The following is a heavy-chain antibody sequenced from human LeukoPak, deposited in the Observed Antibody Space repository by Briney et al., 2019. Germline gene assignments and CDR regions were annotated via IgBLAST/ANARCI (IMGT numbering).Heavy chain of an antibody. CDR2: ISAYNGNT. J-gene: IGHJ4*02. CDR3: ARARDGYDYDY. Sequence: ASVKVSCKASGYTVTSYGISWVRQAPGQGLEWMGWISAYNGNTNYAQKLQGRVTMTADTSTSTAYMELRSLRSDDTAVYYCARARDGYDYDYWGQGTLVTVSS. CDR1: GYTVTSYG. V-gene: IGHV1-18*01. D-gene: IGHD5-24*01.